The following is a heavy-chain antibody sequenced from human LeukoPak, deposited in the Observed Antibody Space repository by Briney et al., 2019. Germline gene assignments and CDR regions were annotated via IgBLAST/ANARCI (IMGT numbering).Heavy chain of an antibody. CDR3: ARSQWGIASAGLDY. V-gene: IGHV1-2*02. D-gene: IGHD6-13*01. CDR1: GYTFTGYY. Sequence: ASVKVSCKASGYTFTGYYIHWVRQAPGQGLEWMGWVNPNSGGRNYAQKFQGRVTMTRDTTISTAYMELSSLRSDATAVYYCARSQWGIASAGLDYWGQGTLVSVSS. CDR2: VNPNSGGR. J-gene: IGHJ4*02.